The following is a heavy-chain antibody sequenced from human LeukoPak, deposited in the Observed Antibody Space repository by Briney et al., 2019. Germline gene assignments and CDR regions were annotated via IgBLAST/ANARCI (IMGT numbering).Heavy chain of an antibody. CDR1: GFTFSNYA. V-gene: IGHV3-23*01. CDR3: ARSVPDYTRFDF. Sequence: PGGSLRLSCAASGFTFSNYAMSWVRQAPGKGLEWVSATNGNGGTTYYADFVKGRFTISRDNSKNTLYLQMNSLRAEDTAVYYCARSVPDYTRFDFWGQGALVTVSS. CDR2: TNGNGGTT. J-gene: IGHJ4*02. D-gene: IGHD4-11*01.